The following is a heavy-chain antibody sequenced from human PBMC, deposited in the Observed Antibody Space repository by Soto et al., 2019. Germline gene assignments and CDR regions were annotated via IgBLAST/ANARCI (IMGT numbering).Heavy chain of an antibody. D-gene: IGHD3-16*01. CDR3: ARDPNDYVWALEY. Sequence: QVQLVESGGGVVQPGRSLRLSCAASGFTFTFYSIKWVRQAPGKGLEWVAVISSDGNNEYYADSVKGRFTLSRDTYKNTVYMQMNSLRAEDTAVYYCARDPNDYVWALEYWGQGTLVTVSS. V-gene: IGHV3-30-3*01. CDR1: GFTFTFYS. CDR2: ISSDGNNE. J-gene: IGHJ4*02.